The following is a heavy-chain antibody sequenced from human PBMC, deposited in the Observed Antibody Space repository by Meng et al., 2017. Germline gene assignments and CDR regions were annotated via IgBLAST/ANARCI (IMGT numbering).Heavy chain of an antibody. V-gene: IGHV3-74*01. CDR2: INRDGSST. CDR1: GFTFSSYW. J-gene: IGHJ1*01. CDR3: AKVKYYYDRSGLRPIEYFQH. D-gene: IGHD3-22*01. Sequence: GGSLRLSCAASGFTFSSYWMHWVRHAPGKGLVWVSRINRDGSSTYYADSGKGRFTISRDNSKNTLYLKMNSLRAEDTAVYYCAKVKYYYDRSGLRPIEYFQHWGQGTLVTVSS.